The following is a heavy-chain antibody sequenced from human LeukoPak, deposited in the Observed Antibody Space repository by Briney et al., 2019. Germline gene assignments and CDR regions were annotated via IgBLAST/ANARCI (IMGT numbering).Heavy chain of an antibody. D-gene: IGHD6-13*01. CDR3: ARGLAAAFDY. CDR2: IYYSGST. V-gene: IGHV4-59*12. CDR1: GGSISNYY. Sequence: SETLSLTSTVSGGSISNYYWIWIRQPPGKGLEWIGCIYYSGSTNYNPSLKSRVTISVDTSKNQFSLKLSSVTATDTAVYYCARGLAAAFDYWGQGTLVTVSS. J-gene: IGHJ4*02.